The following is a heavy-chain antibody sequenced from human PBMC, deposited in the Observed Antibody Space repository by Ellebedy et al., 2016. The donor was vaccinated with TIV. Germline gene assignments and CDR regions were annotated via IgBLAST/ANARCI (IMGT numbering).Heavy chain of an antibody. V-gene: IGHV3-11*01. Sequence: GGSLRLSXAASGFTFSDNYMTWIRQAPGKGLEWVSYISPSGTTIYYVDSVKGRFTISRDNSKNTLYLQMNSLRAEDTAVYFCAKGPCTSCYSSIYYYSLDVWGKGTTVTVSS. CDR1: GFTFSDNY. D-gene: IGHD2-2*02. CDR2: ISPSGTTI. J-gene: IGHJ6*03. CDR3: AKGPCTSCYSSIYYYSLDV.